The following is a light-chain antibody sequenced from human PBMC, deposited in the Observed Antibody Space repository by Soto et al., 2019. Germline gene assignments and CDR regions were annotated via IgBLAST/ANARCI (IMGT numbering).Light chain of an antibody. V-gene: IGLV2-18*02. CDR3: SSYTNSISVV. CDR2: EVS. CDR1: SSDIGSYNR. J-gene: IGLJ2*01. Sequence: QSALTQPPSVSGSPGQSVTISCTGTSSDIGSYNRVSWYQQPPGTAPKLMISEVSNRPSGVPDRFSGSKSGNTASLTISGLQAEDEADYYCSSYTNSISVVFGGGTKVTVL.